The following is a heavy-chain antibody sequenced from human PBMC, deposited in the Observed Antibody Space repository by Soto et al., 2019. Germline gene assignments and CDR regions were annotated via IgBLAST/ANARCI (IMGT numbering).Heavy chain of an antibody. CDR1: GDSISTYY. J-gene: IGHJ4*02. Sequence: SETLSLTCTVSGDSISTYYWNWVRQPLGKGLEWIGYIYYLGRTNYNPSLRSRVTMSLDTSKNQISLNLNSVTAADTAVYYCTRDLVGLTHFDYWGQGILVTVSS. D-gene: IGHD2-8*02. CDR3: TRDLVGLTHFDY. V-gene: IGHV4-59*01. CDR2: IYYLGRT.